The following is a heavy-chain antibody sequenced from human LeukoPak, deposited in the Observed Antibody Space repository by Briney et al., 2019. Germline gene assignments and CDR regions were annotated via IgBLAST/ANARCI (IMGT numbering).Heavy chain of an antibody. D-gene: IGHD5-24*01. J-gene: IGHJ6*03. V-gene: IGHV3-30*18. CDR1: GFTVSRSY. CDR3: AKASSSRWLQFGYMDV. CDR2: ISYDGSNK. Sequence: PGGSLRLSCAASGFTVSRSYMNWVRQAPGKGLEWVAVISYDGSNKYYADSVKGRFTISRDNSKNTPYLQMNSLRVEDTAVYYCAKASSSRWLQFGYMDVWGKGTTVTVSS.